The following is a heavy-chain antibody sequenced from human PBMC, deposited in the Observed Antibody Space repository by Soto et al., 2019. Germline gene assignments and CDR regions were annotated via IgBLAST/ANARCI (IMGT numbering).Heavy chain of an antibody. CDR1: GGSISSSSYY. Sequence: SETLSLTCTVSGGSISSSSYYWGWIRQPPGKGLEWIGSIYYSGSTYYNPSLKSRVTISVATSKNQFSLRLSSVTAADTAVYYCARLGGYTTYYFDYWGQGTLVTVSS. CDR2: IYYSGST. V-gene: IGHV4-39*01. CDR3: ARLGGYTTYYFDY. J-gene: IGHJ4*02. D-gene: IGHD2-2*02.